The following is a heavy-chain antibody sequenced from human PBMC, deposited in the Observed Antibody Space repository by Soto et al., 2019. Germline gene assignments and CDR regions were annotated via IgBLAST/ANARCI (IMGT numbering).Heavy chain of an antibody. CDR3: AREVVQLWTRGSNWFDP. J-gene: IGHJ5*02. D-gene: IGHD5-18*01. V-gene: IGHV3-53*01. Sequence: PGGSLRLSCAASGFTVSSNYMSWVRQAPGKGLEWVSVIYSGGSTYYADSVKGRFTISRDNSKNTLYLQMNSLRAEDTAVYYCAREVVQLWTRGSNWFDPWGQGPLVTFSS. CDR1: GFTVSSNY. CDR2: IYSGGST.